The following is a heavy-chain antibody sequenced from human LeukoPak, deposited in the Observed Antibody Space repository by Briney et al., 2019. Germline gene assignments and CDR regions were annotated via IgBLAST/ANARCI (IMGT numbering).Heavy chain of an antibody. CDR3: AKDVAASWFGEAT. CDR2: ISYDGSNK. CDR1: GFTFSSYG. D-gene: IGHD3-10*01. V-gene: IGHV3-30*18. Sequence: XXRLSCAASGFTFSSYGMQWVRQAPGKGLEWVALISYDGSNKHYADSVKGRFTISRDNSKNTLYLQMNSLRAEDTAVYYCAKDVAASWFGEATWGQGTLVTVSS. J-gene: IGHJ5*02.